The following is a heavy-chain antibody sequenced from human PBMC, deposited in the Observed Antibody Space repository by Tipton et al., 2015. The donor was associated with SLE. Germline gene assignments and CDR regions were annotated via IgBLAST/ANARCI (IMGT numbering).Heavy chain of an antibody. Sequence: TLSLTCTVYGESLSGHYWVWIRQPPGKGLEWIGDINHSGRIDYNPSLMSRVTISEATSKNQFSLTLTSVTAADTGVYYCARGGGSYYDYWGQGTLVTVSS. J-gene: IGHJ4*02. V-gene: IGHV4-34*01. CDR2: INHSGRI. D-gene: IGHD1-26*01. CDR1: GESLSGHY. CDR3: ARGGGSYYDY.